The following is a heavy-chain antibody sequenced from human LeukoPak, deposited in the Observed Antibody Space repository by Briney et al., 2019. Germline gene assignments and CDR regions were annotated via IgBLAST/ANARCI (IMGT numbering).Heavy chain of an antibody. V-gene: IGHV3-23*01. CDR1: GFTLRSYA. CDR2: ISGSGGST. D-gene: IGHD2-15*01. Sequence: GGSLRLSCAASGFTLRSYAMSWVRQAPGKGLEWVSAISGSGGSTYYADSVKGRFTISRDNSKNTLYLQMNSLRAEDTAVYYCAREVVAATCFDYWGQGTLVTVSS. J-gene: IGHJ4*02. CDR3: AREVVAATCFDY.